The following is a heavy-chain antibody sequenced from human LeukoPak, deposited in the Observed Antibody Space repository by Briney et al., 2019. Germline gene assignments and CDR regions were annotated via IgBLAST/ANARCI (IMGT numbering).Heavy chain of an antibody. V-gene: IGHV4-4*07. CDR3: ARGSYYGSGSYWTNWFDP. CDR2: IYTSGST. Sequence: SETLSLTCTVSGGSISSYYWSWIRQPAGKGLEWIGRIYTSGSTNYNPSLKSRVTMSVDTSKNQFSLKLSSVTAADTAVYYCARGSYYGSGSYWTNWFDPWGQGTLVTVSS. J-gene: IGHJ5*02. D-gene: IGHD3-10*01. CDR1: GGSISSYY.